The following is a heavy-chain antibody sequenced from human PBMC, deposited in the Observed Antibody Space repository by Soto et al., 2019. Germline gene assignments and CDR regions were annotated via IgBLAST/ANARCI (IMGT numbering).Heavy chain of an antibody. CDR2: INHSGSA. D-gene: IGHD1-26*01. CDR3: ARGLFSENFYSGGWYYFDS. J-gene: IGHJ4*02. CDR1: GGSFTGYS. Sequence: QVQLQQWGAGLLKPSETLSLTCGVYGGSFTGYSWTWLRQSPRRGLEWIGQINHSGSAICNPSLKSRVTISPLTSNNQFSLELNSVTAADTAVYYCARGLFSENFYSGGWYYFDSWGQGTLVTVSS. V-gene: IGHV4-34*01.